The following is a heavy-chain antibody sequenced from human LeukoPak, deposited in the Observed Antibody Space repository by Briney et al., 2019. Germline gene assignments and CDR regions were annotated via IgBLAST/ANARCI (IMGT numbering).Heavy chain of an antibody. J-gene: IGHJ4*02. CDR3: AKSRSAGYYFDY. D-gene: IGHD6-13*01. Sequence: TGGSLRLSCAASGFTLSSYAMSWVRQAPGKGLEWVSGITVNGDSTYYADSVKGRFTISRDNSKNTLYLQMNSLRVEDTAVYYCAKSRSAGYYFDYWGQGTLVTVSS. CDR1: GFTLSSYA. CDR2: ITVNGDST. V-gene: IGHV3-23*01.